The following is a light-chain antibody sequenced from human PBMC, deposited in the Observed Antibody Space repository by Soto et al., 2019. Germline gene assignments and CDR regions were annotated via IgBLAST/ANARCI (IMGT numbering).Light chain of an antibody. CDR1: QTLRSCY. Sequence: EIVLTQSPGTLSLSPGDRATLSCRASQTLRSCYLSWYQHKPGQAPRLLIYDVSSRATGIPDRFSGSGSGTDFTLTISRLEHEDFADYYCQQYGSSPRAFGQGTKVEVK. J-gene: IGKJ1*01. CDR3: QQYGSSPRA. V-gene: IGKV3-20*01. CDR2: DVS.